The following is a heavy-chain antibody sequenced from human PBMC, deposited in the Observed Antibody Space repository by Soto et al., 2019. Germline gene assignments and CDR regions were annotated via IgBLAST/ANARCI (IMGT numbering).Heavy chain of an antibody. Sequence: GGSLRLSCAASGVTFSSYAMSWVRQAPGKGLEWVSAISGSGGSTYYADSVKGRFTISRDNSKNTLYLQMNSLRAEDTAVYYCAKDPYCSSTSCYLGDYYGMDVWGQGTTVTVSS. D-gene: IGHD2-2*01. V-gene: IGHV3-23*01. CDR1: GVTFSSYA. CDR2: ISGSGGST. CDR3: AKDPYCSSTSCYLGDYYGMDV. J-gene: IGHJ6*02.